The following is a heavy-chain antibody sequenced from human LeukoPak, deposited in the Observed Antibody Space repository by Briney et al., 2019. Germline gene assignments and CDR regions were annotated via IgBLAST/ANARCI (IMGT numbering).Heavy chain of an antibody. D-gene: IGHD2-8*01. Sequence: SETLSLTCAVYGGSLNGHYWSWIRQPPGKGLEWIGEGSDGGGTKFNPSLKSRVTISADTSKNQFSLKLSSVTAADTAVYYCAKNGQSGFSFDPWGQGTLVTVSS. CDR3: AKNGQSGFSFDP. V-gene: IGHV4-34*01. J-gene: IGHJ5*02. CDR1: GGSLNGHY. CDR2: GSDGGGT.